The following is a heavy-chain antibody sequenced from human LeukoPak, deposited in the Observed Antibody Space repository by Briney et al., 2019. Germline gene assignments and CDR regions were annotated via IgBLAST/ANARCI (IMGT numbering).Heavy chain of an antibody. J-gene: IGHJ4*02. D-gene: IGHD6-19*01. CDR3: ARETSLAGFASGLGFNY. CDR2: IYGSGYT. Sequence: ASETLSLTCTVSGGSISGWYWSWIRQPPGKGLEWIGNIYGSGYTNYNPSLKSRVTMSIDTSKNHFSLKLTSVTAADTATYYCARETSLAGFASGLGFNYWGQGILVTVSS. CDR1: GGSISGWY. V-gene: IGHV4-59*01.